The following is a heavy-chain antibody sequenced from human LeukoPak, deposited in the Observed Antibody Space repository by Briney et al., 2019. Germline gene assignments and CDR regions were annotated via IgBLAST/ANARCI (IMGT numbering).Heavy chain of an antibody. V-gene: IGHV4-59*08. CDR1: GGSIRANV. J-gene: IGHJ3*02. CDR3: ARRWGECTTVTCYITLDAPDI. CDR2: TYYRRRY. D-gene: IGHD4-17*01. Sequence: SGPRSLTCMVPGGSIRANVWSGIRERPGKGRWGMGSTYYRRRYNYDPSIESRNTMSVDTSKNQFSLKMTSVTAADTAVYYCARRWGECTTVTCYITLDAPDIWGQGTRVTVSS.